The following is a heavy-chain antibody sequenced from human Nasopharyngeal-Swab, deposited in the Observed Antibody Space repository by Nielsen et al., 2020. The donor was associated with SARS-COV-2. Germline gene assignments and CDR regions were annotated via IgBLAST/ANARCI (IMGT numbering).Heavy chain of an antibody. D-gene: IGHD4-17*01. CDR2: IWFDGSNK. Sequence: GGSLRLSYAVSGFTFSSYAIHWVRQAPGKGLEWVAVIWFDGSNKYYADSVKGRFTISRDNSKNTVYLQMNSLRGEDTAMYFCARDVGVTTSTLDYFDYWGQGTLVTVSS. J-gene: IGHJ4*02. CDR1: GFTFSSYA. CDR3: ARDVGVTTSTLDYFDY. V-gene: IGHV3-33*01.